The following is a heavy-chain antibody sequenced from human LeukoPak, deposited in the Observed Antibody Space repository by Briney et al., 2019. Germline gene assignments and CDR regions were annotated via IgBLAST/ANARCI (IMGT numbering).Heavy chain of an antibody. D-gene: IGHD3-3*01. CDR2: ISAYNGNT. Sequence: ASVKVSCKASGYTFTSYGISWVRQAPGQGLEWMGWISAYNGNTNYAQKLQGRVTMTRDTSISTAYMELSRLRSDDTAVYYCARAGAIFGVVPYYYYMDVWGKGTTVTASS. V-gene: IGHV1-18*01. CDR3: ARAGAIFGVVPYYYYMDV. J-gene: IGHJ6*03. CDR1: GYTFTSYG.